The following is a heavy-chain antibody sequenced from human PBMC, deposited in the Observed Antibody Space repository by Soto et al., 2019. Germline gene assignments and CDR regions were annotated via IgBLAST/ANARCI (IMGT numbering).Heavy chain of an antibody. CDR3: VLWVRGLINY. D-gene: IGHD3-10*01. V-gene: IGHV3-72*01. CDR2: CRSRADNYAT. CDR1: GITFSDHD. J-gene: IGHJ4*02. Sequence: EVQLVESGGGLVQPGGSLRLSCATSGITFSDHDRDWVRQAPGKGLEWLGRCRSRADNYATDYAASVKGRFTFSRDDSKSSLSLQMRSLKTGDTAMYYCVLWVRGLINYWGQGTLVTVSS.